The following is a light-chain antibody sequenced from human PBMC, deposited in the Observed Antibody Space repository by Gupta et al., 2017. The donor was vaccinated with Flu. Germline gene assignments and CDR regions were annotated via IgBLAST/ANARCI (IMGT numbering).Light chain of an antibody. CDR1: QSISTY. J-gene: IGKJ2*01. CDR2: DAS. Sequence: ATLSLSPGESATLSCRASQSISTYLAWYQKKPGQAPRLLMYDASHRAAGIPVRFTGSGSGTDFTLTISSLEPEDFAIYYCQQRSSQPMYTFGQGTELEIK. CDR3: QQRSSQPMYT. V-gene: IGKV3-11*01.